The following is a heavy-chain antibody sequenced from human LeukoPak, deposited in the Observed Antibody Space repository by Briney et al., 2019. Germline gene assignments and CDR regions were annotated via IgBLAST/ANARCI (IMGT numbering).Heavy chain of an antibody. CDR3: ASGYNWKDHFDY. J-gene: IGHJ4*02. CDR2: ISSSSSYI. V-gene: IGHV3-21*01. Sequence: GGSLRLSCAASGFTSSSYSMNWVRQAPGKGLEWVSSISSSSSYIYYADSVKGRFTISRDNAKNSLYLRMNSLRAEDTAVYYCASGYNWKDHFDYWGQGTLVTVSS. D-gene: IGHD1-1*01. CDR1: GFTSSSYS.